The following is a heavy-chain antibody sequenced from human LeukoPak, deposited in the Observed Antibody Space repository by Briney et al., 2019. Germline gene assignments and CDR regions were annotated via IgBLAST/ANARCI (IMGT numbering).Heavy chain of an antibody. V-gene: IGHV3-23*01. D-gene: IGHD6-19*01. Sequence: GGSLRLSCAASGFTFSSYGMSWVRQAPGKGLEWVSAISGSGGSTYYADSVKGRFTISRDNSKNTLYLQMNSLRAEDTAVYYCAKRGGYSSGWYLNWGQGTLVTVSS. CDR1: GFTFSSYG. CDR2: ISGSGGST. CDR3: AKRGGYSSGWYLN. J-gene: IGHJ4*02.